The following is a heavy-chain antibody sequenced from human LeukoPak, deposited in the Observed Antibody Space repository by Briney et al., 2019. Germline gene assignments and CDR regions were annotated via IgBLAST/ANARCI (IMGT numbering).Heavy chain of an antibody. CDR1: GGSISSYY. J-gene: IGHJ4*02. CDR2: IYYSGST. CDR3: ARSMPPEYYYDSSGYEY. Sequence: SETLSLTCTVSGGSISSYYWSWIRQPPGKGLEWIGYIYYSGSTNYNPSLKSRVTISVDTSKNQFSLKLSSVTAADTAVYYCARSMPPEYYYDSSGYEYWGQGTLVTVSS. D-gene: IGHD3-22*01. V-gene: IGHV4-59*12.